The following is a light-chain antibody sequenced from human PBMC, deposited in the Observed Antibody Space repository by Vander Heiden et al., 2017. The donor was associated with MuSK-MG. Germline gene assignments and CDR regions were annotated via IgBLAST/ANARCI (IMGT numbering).Light chain of an antibody. J-gene: IGKJ4*01. CDR3: QQSDTSPVT. CDR1: QSINNY. V-gene: IGKV1-39*01. Sequence: DIQMTQSPSSLSASVGDRVTIICRASQSINNYLNWYQQKPGKAPKLLIYSSSSLQSGVPSRFSGSGSGTDFTLTISTLQPEDFATYYCQQSDTSPVTFGGGTKVEIK. CDR2: SSS.